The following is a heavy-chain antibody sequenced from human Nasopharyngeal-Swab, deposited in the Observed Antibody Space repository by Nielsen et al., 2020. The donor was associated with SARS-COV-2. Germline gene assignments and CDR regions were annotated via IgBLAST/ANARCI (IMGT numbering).Heavy chain of an antibody. D-gene: IGHD2-8*01. V-gene: IGHV4-38-2*02. CDR3: ARVLYNYYYYYYMDV. CDR2: IYHSGST. Sequence: WIRQPPGKRLEWIGSIYHSGSTHYNPSLKSRVTISVDTSKNQFSLKLSSVTAADTAVYYCARVLYNYYYYYYMDVWGKGTTVTVSS. J-gene: IGHJ6*03.